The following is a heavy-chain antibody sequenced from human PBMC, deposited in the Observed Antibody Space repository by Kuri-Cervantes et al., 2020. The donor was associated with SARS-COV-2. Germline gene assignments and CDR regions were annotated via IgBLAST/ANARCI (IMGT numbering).Heavy chain of an antibody. D-gene: IGHD4-17*01. J-gene: IGHJ6*03. Sequence: GESLKISCKGSGYSFTNYWIAWVRQMPGKGLEWMGIIYPGDSDTKYSPSFQGQVTISADKSTSTAFLQWSSLKAPDTAMYYCARRAYGEQVDYYYMDVWGKGTTVTVSS. CDR2: IYPGDSDT. V-gene: IGHV5-51*01. CDR3: ARRAYGEQVDYYYMDV. CDR1: GYSFTNYW.